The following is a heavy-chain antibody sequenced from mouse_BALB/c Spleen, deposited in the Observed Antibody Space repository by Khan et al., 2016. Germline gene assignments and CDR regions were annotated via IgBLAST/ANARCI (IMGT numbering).Heavy chain of an antibody. J-gene: IGHJ4*01. CDR2: IDPNYGGT. V-gene: IGHV1-39*01. CDR1: GYSFTGYN. Sequence: FQLVQSGPELEKPGASVKISCKASGYSFTGYNMNWVKQSNGKSLEWIGNIDPNYGGTTYNQKFKGKATLTVDKSSSTAYMQLKSLTSEDSAVYYCARGYGKPYYYAMDYWGQGTSVTVSS. D-gene: IGHD1-1*02. CDR3: ARGYGKPYYYAMDY.